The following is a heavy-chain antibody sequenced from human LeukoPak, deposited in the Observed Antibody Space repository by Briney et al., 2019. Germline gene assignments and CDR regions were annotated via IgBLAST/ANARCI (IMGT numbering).Heavy chain of an antibody. CDR1: GFTFSTYA. CDR2: TSATGDTT. D-gene: IGHD1-26*01. J-gene: IGHJ4*02. Sequence: PGGSLRLSCAASGFTFSTYAMNWVRQAPGKGLEWVSATSATGDTTSYAGSVKGRFIISRDNSKNTLYLQMSSLRAEDTAVYYCAKDREIYSGSYYYCDYWGQGTLVTVSS. CDR3: AKDREIYSGSYYYCDY. V-gene: IGHV3-23*01.